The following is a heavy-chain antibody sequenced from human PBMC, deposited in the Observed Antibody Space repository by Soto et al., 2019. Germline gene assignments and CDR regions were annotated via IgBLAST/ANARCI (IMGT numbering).Heavy chain of an antibody. V-gene: IGHV1-18*01. CDR1: GYTFTSYG. CDR3: ARMPDGSGMYYYYYYMDV. J-gene: IGHJ6*03. CDR2: ISAYNGNT. Sequence: ASVKVSCKASGYTFTSYGISWVRQAPGQGLEWMGWISAYNGNTNYAQKLQGRVTMTTDTSTSTAYMELRSLRSDDTAVYYCARMPDGSGMYYYYYYMDVWGKGTTVTVSS. D-gene: IGHD3-10*01.